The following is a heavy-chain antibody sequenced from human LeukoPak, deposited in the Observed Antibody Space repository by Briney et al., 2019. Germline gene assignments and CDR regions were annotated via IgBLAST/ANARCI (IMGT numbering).Heavy chain of an antibody. Sequence: GGSLRLSCAASGFTFNTYIMNWVRQAPGKGLEYVSAISSNGGSTYYANSVKGRFTISRDNSKNTLYLQMGSLRAEDMAVYYCARVYDYSNYAIDYWGQGTLVTVSS. J-gene: IGHJ4*02. V-gene: IGHV3-64*01. CDR3: ARVYDYSNYAIDY. CDR1: GFTFNTYI. CDR2: ISSNGGST. D-gene: IGHD4-11*01.